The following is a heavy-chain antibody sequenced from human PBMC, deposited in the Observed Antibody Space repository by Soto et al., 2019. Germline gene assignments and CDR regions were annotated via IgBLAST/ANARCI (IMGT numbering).Heavy chain of an antibody. D-gene: IGHD5-12*01. Sequence: QVQLVESGGGVVQPGRSLRLSCAASGFTFSSYGMHWVRQAPGKGLEWVAVIWYDGSNKYYADSVKGRFTISRDNSKNTLYLQMNSLRAEDTAVYYCAREGDGYNYFDYWGQGTLVTVSS. CDR2: IWYDGSNK. J-gene: IGHJ4*02. CDR3: AREGDGYNYFDY. CDR1: GFTFSSYG. V-gene: IGHV3-33*01.